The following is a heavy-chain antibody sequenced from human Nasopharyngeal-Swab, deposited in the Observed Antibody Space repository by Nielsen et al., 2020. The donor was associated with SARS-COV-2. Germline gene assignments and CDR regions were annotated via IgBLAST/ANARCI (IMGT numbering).Heavy chain of an antibody. D-gene: IGHD3-10*01. CDR3: ARVGYYGSGSYSVFDY. J-gene: IGHJ4*02. V-gene: IGHV4-4*02. Sequence: CAVSGGSISSSNWWSWVRQPPGKGLEWFGEIYHSGSTNYNPSLKSRVTISVDKSKNQFSLKLSSVTAADTAVYYCARVGYYGSGSYSVFDYWSQGTLVTVSS. CDR2: IYHSGST. CDR1: GGSISSSNW.